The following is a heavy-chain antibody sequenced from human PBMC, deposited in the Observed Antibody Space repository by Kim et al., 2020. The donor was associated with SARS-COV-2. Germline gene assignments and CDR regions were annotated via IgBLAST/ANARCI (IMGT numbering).Heavy chain of an antibody. CDR3: AKAVERYCSGGNCYSPFDH. J-gene: IGHJ4*02. CDR2: ISYNGNYK. D-gene: IGHD2-15*01. V-gene: IGHV3-30*18. CDR1: GFTFGTYG. Sequence: GGSLRLSCAASGFTFGTYGMHWVRQAPGKGLEWVAVISYNGNYKYCADSVKGRFTISRDNSKNTLYLQMNSLRAEDTAVYYCAKAVERYCSGGNCYSPFDHWGQGTLVTVSS.